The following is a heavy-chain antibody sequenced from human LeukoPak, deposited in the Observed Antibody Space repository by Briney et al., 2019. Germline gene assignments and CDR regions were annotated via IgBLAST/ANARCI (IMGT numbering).Heavy chain of an antibody. Sequence: GGSLRLSCAASGFTFSDYYMSWIRQAPGKGLEWVSYISSSGSTIHYADSVRGRFTISRDNVKKSLYLQMNSLRAEDTAVYYCARPGLPFYYYYMDVWGKGTTVIVSS. V-gene: IGHV3-11*04. CDR1: GFTFSDYY. J-gene: IGHJ6*03. D-gene: IGHD4-11*01. CDR2: ISSSGSTI. CDR3: ARPGLPFYYYYMDV.